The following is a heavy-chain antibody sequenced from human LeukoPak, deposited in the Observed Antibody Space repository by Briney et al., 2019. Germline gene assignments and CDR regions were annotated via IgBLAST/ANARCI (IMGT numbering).Heavy chain of an antibody. Sequence: GGSLRLSCAASGFTVSNAWMNWVRQVPGKWLEWVGRIKTKADGGPTDYAAPVKGRFTISRDDSKNMLYLQLNSLNTEDTAVYYCTTHDAFDIWGQGTMVTVSS. CDR1: GFTVSNAW. CDR3: TTHDAFDI. CDR2: IKTKADGGPT. J-gene: IGHJ3*02. V-gene: IGHV3-15*01.